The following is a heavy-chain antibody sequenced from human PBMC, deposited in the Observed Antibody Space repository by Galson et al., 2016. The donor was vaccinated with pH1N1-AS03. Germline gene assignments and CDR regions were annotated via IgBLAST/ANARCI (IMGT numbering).Heavy chain of an antibody. Sequence: TLSLTCAVSGYSISGGYYWGWIRQPPGKGLEWIGSIFHSGNTYYNPSLKSRVTISVDTSKNQFSLNLYSVTAADTAVYYCAREGATADPDDSWGQGTLVTVSS. CDR3: AREGATADPDDS. D-gene: IGHD6-13*01. CDR1: GYSISGGYY. CDR2: IFHSGNT. J-gene: IGHJ4*02. V-gene: IGHV4-38-2*02.